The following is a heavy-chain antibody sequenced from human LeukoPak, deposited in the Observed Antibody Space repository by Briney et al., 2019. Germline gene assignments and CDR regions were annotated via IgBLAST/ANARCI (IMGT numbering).Heavy chain of an antibody. CDR1: GDSIDSDYF. CDR3: VRRPRQWGFFDV. D-gene: IGHD3-16*01. V-gene: IGHV4-38-2*02. Sequence: SETLSLTCTVSGDSIDSDYFWGWIRQPPGKRLEWFGNMYHTGGTYDNPSLKGRVTLSIDTSKNQLFLRLNSATAADTAVYYCVRRPRQWGFFDVWGKGTTVTVSS. J-gene: IGHJ6*04. CDR2: MYHTGGT.